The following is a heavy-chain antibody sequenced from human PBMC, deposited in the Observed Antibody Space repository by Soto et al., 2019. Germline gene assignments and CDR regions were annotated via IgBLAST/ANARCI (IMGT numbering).Heavy chain of an antibody. J-gene: IGHJ4*02. CDR1: GFTCSSYS. Sequence: WWSLRLSCSASGFTCSSYSMNWFRQAPGKGLEWVSSISSSSSYIYYADSVKGRFTISRDNAKNSLYLQMNSLRAEDTAVYYCASPSSSSLYYFDYWGQGTLVTVSS. CDR3: ASPSSSSLYYFDY. D-gene: IGHD6-13*01. V-gene: IGHV3-21*01. CDR2: ISSSSSYI.